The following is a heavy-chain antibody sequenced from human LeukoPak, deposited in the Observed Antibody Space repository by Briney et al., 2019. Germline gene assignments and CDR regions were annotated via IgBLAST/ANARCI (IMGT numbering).Heavy chain of an antibody. V-gene: IGHV3-23*01. CDR3: AKRGVVIRGILVIGYHQEAYHYDF. CDR2: ISERSGST. D-gene: IGHD3-10*01. Sequence: GGSLRLSCVVSGISLSNYAMTWVRQAPGKGLEWVSYISERSGSTTYADSVKGRFTISRVTSLNTLYLQMNNLRGEDTAVYFCAKRGVVIRGILVIGYHQEAYHYDFWGQGVLVTVSS. J-gene: IGHJ4*02. CDR1: GISLSNYA.